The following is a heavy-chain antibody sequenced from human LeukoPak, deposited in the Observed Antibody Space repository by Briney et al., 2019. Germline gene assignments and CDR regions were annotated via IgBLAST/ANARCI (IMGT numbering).Heavy chain of an antibody. Sequence: GGSLRLSCAASGFTFSSYWMHWVRQAPGKGLVWVSRINSDGSSTSYADSVKGRFTISRDNSKNTLYLQMNNLADEDTAVYYCSKDAAVLTSGLAASSHEYWGQGTLVTVSS. CDR1: GFTFSSYW. V-gene: IGHV3-74*01. D-gene: IGHD6-25*01. CDR3: SKDAAVLTSGLAASSHEY. J-gene: IGHJ4*02. CDR2: INSDGSST.